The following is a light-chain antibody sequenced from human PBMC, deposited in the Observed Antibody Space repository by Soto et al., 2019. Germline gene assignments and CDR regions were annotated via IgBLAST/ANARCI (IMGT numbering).Light chain of an antibody. Sequence: DIQMTQSPSSLSASVGDRVTITCRASQGISKYLAWYQHKPEKVPKLLIYAASTLQSVVLSRFSGSGSVTDFALTISSLQPEDVAPYYCQKYNSAPWTFGQGTKVEIK. J-gene: IGKJ1*01. V-gene: IGKV1-27*01. CDR3: QKYNSAPWT. CDR1: QGISKY. CDR2: AAS.